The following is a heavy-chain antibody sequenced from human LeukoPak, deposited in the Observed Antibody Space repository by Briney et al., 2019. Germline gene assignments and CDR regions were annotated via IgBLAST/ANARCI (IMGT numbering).Heavy chain of an antibody. J-gene: IGHJ6*02. CDR1: GFTFSSYG. CDR3: ARDLSAGSF. CDR2: IWYDGSNQ. V-gene: IGHV3-33*01. D-gene: IGHD5/OR15-5a*01. Sequence: PGGSLRLSCAASGFTFSSYGMHWVRQAPGKGLEWVALIWYDGSNQSYADSVKGRFTISRDNSKHTLFLQVNSLRAEDTAVYYCARDLSAGSFWGQGTTVTVSS.